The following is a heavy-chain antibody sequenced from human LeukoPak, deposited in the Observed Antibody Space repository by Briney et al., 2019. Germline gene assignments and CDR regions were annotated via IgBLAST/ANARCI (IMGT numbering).Heavy chain of an antibody. J-gene: IGHJ4*02. V-gene: IGHV3-30*18. D-gene: IGHD1-14*01. CDR2: ISYDGSNK. CDR3: AKVAPTGEVEV. CDR1: GFTFSSYG. Sequence: GGSLRLSCAASGFTFSSYGMHWVRQAPGKGLEWVAVISYDGSNKYYADSVKGRFTISRDNSKNTLYLQMNSLRAEDTAVYYCAKVAPTGEVEVWGQGTPVTVSS.